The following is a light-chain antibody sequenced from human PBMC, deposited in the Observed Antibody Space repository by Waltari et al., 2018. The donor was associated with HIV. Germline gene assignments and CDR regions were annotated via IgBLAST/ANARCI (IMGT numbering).Light chain of an antibody. CDR1: QSLLHSNGYTY. Sequence: DIVMTQSPLSQPVTPGEPAAISCRSSQSLLHSNGYTYLDWYLQKPGQSPQLLIYLGSNRASGVPYRFSGSGSGTDFTLKISRVEAEDVGVYYCMQALQTPLTFGPGTKVDIK. J-gene: IGKJ3*01. V-gene: IGKV2-28*01. CDR3: MQALQTPLT. CDR2: LGS.